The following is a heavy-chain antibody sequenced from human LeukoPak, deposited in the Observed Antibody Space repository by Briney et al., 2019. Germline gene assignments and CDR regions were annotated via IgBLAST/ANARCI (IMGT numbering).Heavy chain of an antibody. CDR2: INPNSGGT. CDR1: GYTFTGYY. Sequence: GASVKVSCKASGYTFTGYYMHWVRQAPGQGLEWMGWINPNSGGTNYAQKFQGRVTMTRDTSISTAYMELSSLRSEDTAVYYCARAHSSSWYKYYYYMDVWGKGTTVTISS. J-gene: IGHJ6*03. CDR3: ARAHSSSWYKYYYYMDV. D-gene: IGHD6-13*01. V-gene: IGHV1-2*02.